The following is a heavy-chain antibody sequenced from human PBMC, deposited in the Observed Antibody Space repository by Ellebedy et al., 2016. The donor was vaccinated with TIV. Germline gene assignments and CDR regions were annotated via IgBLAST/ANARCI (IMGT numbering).Heavy chain of an antibody. Sequence: SETLSLTCAVSGVSITSHFWTWIRQPAGGGLEWIGRLHPLGTPNYNPSLKSRVIMSRDTSTDQFSLKLCSVTAADTAVYYCARHGPQWFDAFDLWGQGTLVTVSS. V-gene: IGHV4-4*07. J-gene: IGHJ3*01. CDR2: LHPLGTP. CDR1: GVSITSHF. CDR3: ARHGPQWFDAFDL. D-gene: IGHD3-22*01.